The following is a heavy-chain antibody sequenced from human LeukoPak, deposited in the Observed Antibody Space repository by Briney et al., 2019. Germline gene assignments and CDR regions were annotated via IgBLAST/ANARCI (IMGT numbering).Heavy chain of an antibody. D-gene: IGHD3-22*01. Sequence: SETLSLTCTVSGGSISSNHYYWGWIRQPPGKGPEWIGSIYYSGSTHYNPSLKSRVTISVDTSKNQFSLKLSSVTAADTAVYYCARDYDSSGYYGYFDYWGQGTLVTVSS. CDR3: ARDYDSSGYYGYFDY. V-gene: IGHV4-39*07. CDR1: GGSISSNHYY. J-gene: IGHJ4*02. CDR2: IYYSGST.